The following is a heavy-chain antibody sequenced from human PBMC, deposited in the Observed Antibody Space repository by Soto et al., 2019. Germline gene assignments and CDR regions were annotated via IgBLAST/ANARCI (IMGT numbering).Heavy chain of an antibody. Sequence: QVQLQESGPGLVKPSETLSLTCTVSGGSISSYYWSWIRQPAGKGLEWIGRIYTSGSTNYNPSLKSRVSMSVDTSKNQFSLKLSSVTAADTAVYYCARQVYSSSTYNWFDPWGQGTLVTVSS. D-gene: IGHD6-13*01. V-gene: IGHV4-4*07. CDR3: ARQVYSSSTYNWFDP. CDR1: GGSISSYY. CDR2: IYTSGST. J-gene: IGHJ5*02.